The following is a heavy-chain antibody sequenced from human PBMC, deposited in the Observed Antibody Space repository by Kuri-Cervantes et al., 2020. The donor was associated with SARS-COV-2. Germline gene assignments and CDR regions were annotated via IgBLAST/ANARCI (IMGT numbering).Heavy chain of an antibody. Sequence: SETLSLTCAVYGGSFSGYYWSWIRQPPGKGLEWIGEINHSGSTNYNPSLKSRVTISVDTSKNQFSLKLSSVTAADTAVYYCARASYSVDCFDYWGQGTLVTVSS. D-gene: IGHD2-21*01. CDR2: INHSGST. CDR3: ARASYSVDCFDY. CDR1: GGSFSGYY. J-gene: IGHJ4*02. V-gene: IGHV4-34*01.